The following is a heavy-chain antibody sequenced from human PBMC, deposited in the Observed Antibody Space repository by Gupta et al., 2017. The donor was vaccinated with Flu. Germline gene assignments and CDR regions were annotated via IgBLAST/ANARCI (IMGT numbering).Heavy chain of an antibody. J-gene: IGHJ4*02. V-gene: IGHV3-7*01. CDR2: IKQDGSEK. CDR3: ARIGYSSSCFDY. D-gene: IGHD6-13*01. Sequence: VRQAPGKGLEWVANIKQDGSEKHFVDSLKGRFTISRDNAKNSLYLQMSSLRAEDTAVYYCARIGYSSSCFDYWGQGALVTVSS.